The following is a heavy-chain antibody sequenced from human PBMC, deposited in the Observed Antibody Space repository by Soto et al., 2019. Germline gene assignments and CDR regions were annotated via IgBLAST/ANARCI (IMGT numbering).Heavy chain of an antibody. CDR2: FDPEDGET. Sequence: ASVKVSCKASGYTLTELSMHWVRQAPGKGLEWMGGFDPEDGETIYAQKFQGRVTMTEDTSTDTAYMELSSLRSEDTAVYYCATGGIAAAGNNYPFDYWGQGTLVTVSS. J-gene: IGHJ4*02. V-gene: IGHV1-24*01. CDR3: ATGGIAAAGNNYPFDY. D-gene: IGHD6-13*01. CDR1: GYTLTELS.